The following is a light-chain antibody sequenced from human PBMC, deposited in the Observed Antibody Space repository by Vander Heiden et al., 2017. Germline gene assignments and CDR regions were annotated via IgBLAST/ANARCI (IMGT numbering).Light chain of an antibody. CDR2: AAS. CDR1: QSIGNF. Sequence: DIQMTQSPSSLSASVGDRVTITCRASQSIGNFLNWYQQKPGKAPKLLIYAASSLQSGVPSRFSGSESGTYLTLTISRLQPEDSATYYCLQSYSTPWTFGQGTKLEIK. J-gene: IGKJ1*01. CDR3: LQSYSTPWT. V-gene: IGKV1-39*01.